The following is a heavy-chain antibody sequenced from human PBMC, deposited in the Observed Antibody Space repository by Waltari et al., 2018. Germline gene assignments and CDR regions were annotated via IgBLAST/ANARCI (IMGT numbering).Heavy chain of an antibody. CDR2: IKEDGSRK. CDR1: GFAFRDSW. CDR3: AKDRGWFRFDY. J-gene: IGHJ4*02. V-gene: IGHV3-7*01. D-gene: IGHD3-10*01. Sequence: EVQLAESGGGVVHPGGSLRLSCAASGFAFRDSWLSWVRQAPGKGLEWVAQIKEDGSRKYYVGSVRDRFTISRDNAKNSLYLEMNSLRDEDTAVYYCAKDRGWFRFDYWGQGTLVTVSP.